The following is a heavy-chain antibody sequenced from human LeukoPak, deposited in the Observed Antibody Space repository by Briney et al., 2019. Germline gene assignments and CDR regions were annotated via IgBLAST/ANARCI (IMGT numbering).Heavy chain of an antibody. J-gene: IGHJ4*02. CDR3: ARGVGATFSDY. Sequence: QTGGSLRLSCAASGFTFSGYWMSWVRQTPGKGLEWVANIKQDGSEKYSVDSVKGRFTISRDNAKKSLYLQMNSLRAEDTAVYYCARGVGATFSDYWGQGTLVTVSS. V-gene: IGHV3-7*01. CDR1: GFTFSGYW. CDR2: IKQDGSEK. D-gene: IGHD1-26*01.